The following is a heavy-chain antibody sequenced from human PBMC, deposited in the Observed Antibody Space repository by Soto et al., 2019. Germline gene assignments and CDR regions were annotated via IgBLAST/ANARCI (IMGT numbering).Heavy chain of an antibody. J-gene: IGHJ4*02. V-gene: IGHV3-23*01. CDR1: GFTFSSYA. D-gene: IGHD3-3*01. CDR2: ISGSGGST. Sequence: PGGSLRLSCAASGFTFSSYAMSWVRQAPGKGLEWVSAISGSGGSTYYADSVKGRFTISRDNSKNTLYLQMNSLRAEDTAVYYCAKDSYYDFWSGYSCDYWGQGTLVTVSS. CDR3: AKDSYYDFWSGYSCDY.